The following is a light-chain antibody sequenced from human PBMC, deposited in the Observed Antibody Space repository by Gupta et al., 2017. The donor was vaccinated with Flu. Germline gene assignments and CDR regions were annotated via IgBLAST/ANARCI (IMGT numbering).Light chain of an antibody. CDR2: RAS. CDR1: QSIDNW. J-gene: IGKJ1*01. CDR3: QQYHNSSTAT. Sequence: DIQMTQSPSTVSASVGDRVTVTCRASQSIDNWLAWYQQKPGRAPKLLIYRASTLETGAPSRFSGSGSGTEFTLTISSRHPDDFATYYCQQYHNSSTATFGRGTKVEIK. V-gene: IGKV1-5*03.